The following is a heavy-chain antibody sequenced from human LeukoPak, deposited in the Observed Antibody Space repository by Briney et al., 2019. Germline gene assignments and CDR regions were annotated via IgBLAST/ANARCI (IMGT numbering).Heavy chain of an antibody. J-gene: IGHJ4*02. D-gene: IGHD3-9*01. CDR1: GFTFSSYG. V-gene: IGHV3-33*01. CDR2: IWYDGSNK. CDR3: ARDPTHYDILTGYYYGCYFDY. Sequence: GGSLRLSCAASGFTFSSYGMHWVRQAPGKGLEWVAVIWYDGSNKYYADSVKGRFTISRDNSKNTLYLQMNSLRAEDTAVYYCARDPTHYDILTGYYYGCYFDYWGQGTLVTVSS.